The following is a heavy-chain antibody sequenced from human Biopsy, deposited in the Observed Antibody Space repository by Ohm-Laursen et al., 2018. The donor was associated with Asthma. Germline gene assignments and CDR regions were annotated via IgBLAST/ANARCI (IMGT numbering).Heavy chain of an antibody. D-gene: IGHD3-3*01. J-gene: IGHJ1*01. CDR3: ARTFHFWSPYHAEHYQL. CDR1: GFTFGDYC. V-gene: IGHV3-7*01. CDR2: IKHDGSEK. Sequence: SLRLSCAAPGFTFGDYCMSWVRQVPGQGLEWVASIKHDGSEKNHVDSLKGRFTISRDNAKNLLFLQMNSLRAEDTAVYYCARTFHFWSPYHAEHYQLWGQGTLVTFSS.